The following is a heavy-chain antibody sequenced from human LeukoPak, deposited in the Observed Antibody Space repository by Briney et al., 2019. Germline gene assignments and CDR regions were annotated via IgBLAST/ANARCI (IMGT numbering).Heavy chain of an antibody. CDR2: INTSGGST. J-gene: IGHJ3*02. D-gene: IGHD3-10*01. CDR1: GYTFTSYY. Sequence: ASVKVSCKASGYTFTSYYMNWVRQAPGQGLEWMGIINTSGGSTSYAQKFQGRVTMTRDMSTSTVYMELSSLRSEDTAVYYCARDSIARFGELLSNDAFDIWGQGTMVTVSS. V-gene: IGHV1-46*01. CDR3: ARDSIARFGELLSNDAFDI.